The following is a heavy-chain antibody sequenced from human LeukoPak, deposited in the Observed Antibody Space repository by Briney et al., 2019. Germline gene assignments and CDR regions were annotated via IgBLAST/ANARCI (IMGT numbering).Heavy chain of an antibody. D-gene: IGHD2-2*01. CDR1: GGTFSSYA. CDR2: IIPILGIA. CDR3: ATDSGYCSSTSCPTDYYYYGMDV. V-gene: IGHV1-69*04. Sequence: ASVKVSCKASGGTFSSYAISRVRQAPGQGLEWMGRIIPILGIANYAQKFQGRVTITADKSTSTAYMELSSLRSEDTAVYYCATDSGYCSSTSCPTDYYYYGMDVWGQGTTVTVSS. J-gene: IGHJ6*02.